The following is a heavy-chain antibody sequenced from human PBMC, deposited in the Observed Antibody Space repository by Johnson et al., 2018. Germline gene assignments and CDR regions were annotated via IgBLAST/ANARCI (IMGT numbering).Heavy chain of an antibody. J-gene: IGHJ6*02. CDR3: ARDLEASYCGGDCYSREYYYYYYGMDV. CDR1: GFTFSGST. Sequence: EVQLVESGGGLVQPGGSLKLSCAASGFTFSGSTMHWVRQASGKGLEWVGRIRSKANSYATAYAASVKGRFTISRDDSKNTAYLQMNSLKTEDTAVYYCARDLEASYCGGDCYSREYYYYYYGMDVWGQGTTVTVSS. D-gene: IGHD2-21*02. CDR2: IRSKANSYAT. V-gene: IGHV3-73*01.